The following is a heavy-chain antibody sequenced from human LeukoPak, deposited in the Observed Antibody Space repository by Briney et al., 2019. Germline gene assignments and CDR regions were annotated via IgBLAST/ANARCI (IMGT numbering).Heavy chain of an antibody. CDR3: ARGGITMVRGVITPYYFDY. D-gene: IGHD3-10*01. J-gene: IGHJ4*02. CDR1: GGTFNNHA. CDR2: IIPIFGTA. Sequence: ASVKVSCKASGGTFNNHAISWVRQAPGQGLEWMGGIIPIFGTANYAQKFQGRVTITADESTSTAYMELSSLRSEDTAVYYYARGGITMVRGVITPYYFDYWGQGTLVTVSS. V-gene: IGHV1-69*01.